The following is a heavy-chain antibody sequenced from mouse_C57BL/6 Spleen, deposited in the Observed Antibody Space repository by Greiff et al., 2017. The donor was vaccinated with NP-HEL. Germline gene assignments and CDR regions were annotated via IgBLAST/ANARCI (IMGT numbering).Heavy chain of an antibody. J-gene: IGHJ2*01. CDR3: ARSRGGYYFDY. CDR2: IRNKANGYTT. D-gene: IGHD1-1*02. V-gene: IGHV7-3*01. CDR1: GFTFTDYY. Sequence: DVKLVESGGGLVQPGGSLSLSCAASGFTFTDYYMSWVRQPPGKALAWLGFIRNKANGYTTEYSASVKGRFTISRDNSQSILYLQMNALRAEDSATYYCARSRGGYYFDYWGQGTTLTVSS.